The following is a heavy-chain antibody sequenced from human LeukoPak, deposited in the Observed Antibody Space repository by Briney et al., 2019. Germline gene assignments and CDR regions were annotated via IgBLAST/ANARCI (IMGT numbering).Heavy chain of an antibody. Sequence: GGSLRLSCAALGFTFSSYWMSWVRQAPGMGLEWVANIKQDGSEKYYVESVKGRFTISRDSAKNSLYLQMNSLRAEDTAVYYCARVKELYSSGWVSYYYYMDVWGQGTLVTVSS. CDR2: IKQDGSEK. CDR3: ARVKELYSSGWVSYYYYMDV. J-gene: IGHJ6*03. CDR1: GFTFSSYW. V-gene: IGHV3-7*01. D-gene: IGHD6-19*01.